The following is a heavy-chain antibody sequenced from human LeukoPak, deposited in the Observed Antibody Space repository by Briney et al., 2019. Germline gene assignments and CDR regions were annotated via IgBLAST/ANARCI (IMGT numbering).Heavy chain of an antibody. J-gene: IGHJ5*02. V-gene: IGHV3-74*01. CDR3: ARDGSGGLDP. CDR2: IDDDGRSK. D-gene: IGHD2-15*01. Sequence: TGGSLRLSCAASGFTFSSYSMNWVRQAPGKGLVWVSRIDDDGRSKSYADFLKGRFAISRDNARKMVYLEMNSLRPEDTAVYYCARDGSGGLDPWGQGTLVTVSS. CDR1: GFTFSSYS.